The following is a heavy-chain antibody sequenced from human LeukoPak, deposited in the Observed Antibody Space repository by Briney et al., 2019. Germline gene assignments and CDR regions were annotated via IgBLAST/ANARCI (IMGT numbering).Heavy chain of an antibody. D-gene: IGHD1-26*01. CDR2: IYYSGGT. CDR1: GGSISSSSYY. V-gene: IGHV4-39*01. Sequence: SETLSLTCTVSGGSISSSSYYWGWIRQPPGKGLEWIGSIYYSGGTYYNPSLKSRVTISVDTSKNQFSLKLSSVTAADTAVYYCASGSFDPWGQGTLVTVSS. CDR3: ASGSFDP. J-gene: IGHJ5*02.